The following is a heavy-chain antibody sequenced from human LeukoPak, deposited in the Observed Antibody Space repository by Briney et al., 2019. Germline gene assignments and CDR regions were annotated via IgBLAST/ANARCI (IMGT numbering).Heavy chain of an antibody. J-gene: IGHJ5*02. CDR1: GFTFSGYW. Sequence: GGSLRLSCAASGFTFSGYWMHWVRQAPGKGLVWVSRINSDGSSITYADSVKGRFTISRDNAKNTLYLQMNSLRAEDTAVYYCAASSAGPNWFDPWGQGTLVTVSS. D-gene: IGHD6-25*01. CDR3: AASSAGPNWFDP. CDR2: INSDGSSI. V-gene: IGHV3-74*01.